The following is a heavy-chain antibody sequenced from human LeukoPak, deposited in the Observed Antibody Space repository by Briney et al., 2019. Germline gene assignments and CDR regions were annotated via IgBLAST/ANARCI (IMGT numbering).Heavy chain of an antibody. J-gene: IGHJ4*02. CDR2: IYTSGSA. CDR3: ARSYYGSGSYQGY. D-gene: IGHD3-10*01. V-gene: IGHV4-61*09. Sequence: SETLSLTCTVSGGSISSGSYYWSWMRQPAGKGLEWIGHIYTSGSANYNPSLKSRVTISVDTSENQLFLKLSSVTAADTAVYYCARSYYGSGSYQGYWGQGTLVTVSS. CDR1: GGSISSGSYY.